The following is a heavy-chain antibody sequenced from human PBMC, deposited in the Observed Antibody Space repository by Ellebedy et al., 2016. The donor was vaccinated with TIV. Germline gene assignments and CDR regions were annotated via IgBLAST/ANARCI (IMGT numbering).Heavy chain of an antibody. CDR1: GGSLSGYY. V-gene: IGHV4-34*01. CDR2: INHSGST. J-gene: IGHJ5*02. CDR3: ARMHSGSYKS. D-gene: IGHD1-26*01. Sequence: SETLSLTCAVYGGSLSGYYWSWIRQPPGKGLEWIGEINHSGSTNYNPSLKSRVTISVDTSKNQFSLKLSSVTAADTALYYCARMHSGSYKSWGQGTLVTVSS.